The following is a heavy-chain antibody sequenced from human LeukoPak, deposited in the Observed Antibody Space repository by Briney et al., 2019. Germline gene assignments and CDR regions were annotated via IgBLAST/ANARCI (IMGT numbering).Heavy chain of an antibody. D-gene: IGHD3-10*01. CDR2: IKHDGSEK. CDR3: ARDPYASNPYYFGAFDI. CDR1: GFTFSGSW. V-gene: IGHV3-7*01. Sequence: GGSLRLSCAASGFTFSGSWMTWVRQAPGKGLEWVANIKHDGSEKQYVDSVKGRFTISRDNAKNSLYLQMNTLRAEDTAVYYCARDPYASNPYYFGAFDIWGQGTMVSVSS. J-gene: IGHJ3*02.